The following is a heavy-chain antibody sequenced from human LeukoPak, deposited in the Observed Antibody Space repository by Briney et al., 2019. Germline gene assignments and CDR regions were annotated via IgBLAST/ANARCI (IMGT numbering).Heavy chain of an antibody. J-gene: IGHJ4*02. Sequence: GGSLRLSCAASGFTFSTYAMTWVRQAPGKGLEWVSTIRGSGGSSYYRDSVKGRFTISRDNSKNTLYLQMSRLRVEDTAIYYCAKQSYARSLGEGGPGTLVTVSS. CDR3: AKQSYARSLGE. CDR2: IRGSGGSS. V-gene: IGHV3-23*01. CDR1: GFTFSTYA. D-gene: IGHD3-10*02.